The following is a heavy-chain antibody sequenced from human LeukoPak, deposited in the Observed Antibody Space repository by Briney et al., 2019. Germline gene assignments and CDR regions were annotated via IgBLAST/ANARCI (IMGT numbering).Heavy chain of an antibody. D-gene: IGHD3-22*01. V-gene: IGHV3-21*01. Sequence: GGSLRLSCAASGITFSSYTMNWVRQAPGKGLEWVSFISTSSSYTYYADSVKGRFTISRDNAKNSLYLQMNSLRAEDTAVFYCARVPGYYDSSGYRGGDVAFDIWGQGTMVTVSS. CDR1: GITFSSYT. CDR2: ISTSSSYT. CDR3: ARVPGYYDSSGYRGGDVAFDI. J-gene: IGHJ3*02.